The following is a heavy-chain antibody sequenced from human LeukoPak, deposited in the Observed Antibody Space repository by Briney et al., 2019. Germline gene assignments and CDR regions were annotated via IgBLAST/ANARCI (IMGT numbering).Heavy chain of an antibody. CDR3: AELGITMIGGV. V-gene: IGHV3-48*01. J-gene: IGHJ6*04. CDR2: ISSSSSTI. D-gene: IGHD3-10*02. Sequence: GGSLSLSCAASGFTFSSYSMNWVRQAPGKGLEWVSYISSSSSTIYYADSVKGRFTISRDNAKNSLFLQMNSLRAEDTAVYYCAELGITMIGGVWGKGTTVTISS. CDR1: GFTFSSYS.